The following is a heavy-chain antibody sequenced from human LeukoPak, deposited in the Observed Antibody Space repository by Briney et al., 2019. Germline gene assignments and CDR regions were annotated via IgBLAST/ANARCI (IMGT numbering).Heavy chain of an antibody. D-gene: IGHD5-18*01. CDR1: GYMFTSYF. CDR2: INPSGGST. CDR3: ARALPHRRLMDTTMEQHWFDP. V-gene: IGHV1-46*01. J-gene: IGHJ5*02. Sequence: ASVKVCCKASGYMFTSYFMHWVRQAPGQGLEWMGLINPSGGSTRYAQKFQGRVTMTRDMSTSTVYMELSSLRSEDTAVYYCARALPHRRLMDTTMEQHWFDPWGQGTLVTVSS.